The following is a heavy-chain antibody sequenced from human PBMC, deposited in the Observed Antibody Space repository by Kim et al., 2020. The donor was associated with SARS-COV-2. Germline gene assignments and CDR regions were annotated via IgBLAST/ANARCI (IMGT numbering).Heavy chain of an antibody. CDR1: GFTFSSYS. CDR2: ISSSSYI. CDR3: ARDRLVGATHWFDP. D-gene: IGHD1-26*01. Sequence: GGSLRLSCAASGFTFSSYSMNWVRQAPGKGLEWVSSISSSSYIYYADSVKGRFTISRDNAKNSLYLQMNSLRAEDTAVYYCARDRLVGATHWFDPWGQGTLVTVSS. V-gene: IGHV3-21*01. J-gene: IGHJ5*02.